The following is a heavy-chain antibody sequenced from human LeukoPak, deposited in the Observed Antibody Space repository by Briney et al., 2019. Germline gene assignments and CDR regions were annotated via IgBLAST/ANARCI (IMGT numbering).Heavy chain of an antibody. CDR3: TTEDGDYFDY. CDR1: GFTFSNAW. V-gene: IGHV3-15*01. Sequence: GGSLRLSCAASGFTFSNAWMSWGRQAPGRGREWVGRIKSKTDGGTTDYAAPVKGRFTISRDDPKNTLYLQMNSLKTEDTAVYYCTTEDGDYFDYWGQGTLVTVSS. J-gene: IGHJ4*02. CDR2: IKSKTDGGTT. D-gene: IGHD4-17*01.